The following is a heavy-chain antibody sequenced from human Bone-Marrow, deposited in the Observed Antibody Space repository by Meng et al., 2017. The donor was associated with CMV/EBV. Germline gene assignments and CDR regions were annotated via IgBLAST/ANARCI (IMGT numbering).Heavy chain of an antibody. Sequence: GESLKISCAASGFTFSSYGMHWVRQAPGKGLEWVAFIRYDGSNKYYADSVKGRFTISRDNSKNTLYLQMNSLRADDTAVYYCAKEDITIFGVAPIDYWGQGTLVTVSS. D-gene: IGHD3-3*01. V-gene: IGHV3-30*02. CDR2: IRYDGSNK. CDR3: AKEDITIFGVAPIDY. CDR1: GFTFSSYG. J-gene: IGHJ4*02.